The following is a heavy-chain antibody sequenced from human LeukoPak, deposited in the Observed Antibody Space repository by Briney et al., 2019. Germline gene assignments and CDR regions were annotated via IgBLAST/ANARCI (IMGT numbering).Heavy chain of an antibody. Sequence: PSETLSLTCTVSGGSISSGDYYWSWIRQPPGKGLEWIGYIYYSGSTYYNPSLKSRVTISVDTSKNQFSLKLSSVTAADTAVYYCARDRNSIFGVVSIYWFDPWGQGTLVTVSS. CDR2: IYYSGST. D-gene: IGHD3-3*01. CDR1: GGSISSGDYY. J-gene: IGHJ5*02. CDR3: ARDRNSIFGVVSIYWFDP. V-gene: IGHV4-30-4*01.